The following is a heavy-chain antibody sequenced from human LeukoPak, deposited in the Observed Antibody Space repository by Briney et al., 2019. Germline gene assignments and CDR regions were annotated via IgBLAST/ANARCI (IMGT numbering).Heavy chain of an antibody. V-gene: IGHV3-7*01. J-gene: IGHJ6*04. CDR2: IKDDGSAI. Sequence: GGSLRLSCVASGFTFRNYWMSWVRQAPGKGLESVEWVANIKDDGSAIYYIDSVKGRFTVSRDNAKNSLYLQMNSLRAEDTAVYYCASQADLRVLLPTATFPFGVWGKGTTVTVSS. CDR3: ASQADLRVLLPTATFPFGV. CDR1: GFTFRNYW. D-gene: IGHD2-2*01.